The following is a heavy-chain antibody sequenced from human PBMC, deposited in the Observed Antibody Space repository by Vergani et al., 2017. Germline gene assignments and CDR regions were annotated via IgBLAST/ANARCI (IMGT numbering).Heavy chain of an antibody. CDR1: GFSFSDYG. V-gene: IGHV3-30*03. CDR2: ISYDGNKK. J-gene: IGHJ6*03. Sequence: QVQLVESGGGEVQPGRSLILSCSAAGFSFSDYGVHWVRQAPGKGLEWVSVISYDGNKKNYADSVKGRFTISRDNSKNTLYLEMNALRAEDTAVDYCARDFLTRVTTLDYYYMGVWGKGTTVTVSS. D-gene: IGHD1-1*01. CDR3: ARDFLTRVTTLDYYYMGV.